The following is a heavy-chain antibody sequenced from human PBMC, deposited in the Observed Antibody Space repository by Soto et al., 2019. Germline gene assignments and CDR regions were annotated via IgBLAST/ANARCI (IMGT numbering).Heavy chain of an antibody. CDR3: VKDWSGNKCPCMDV. CDR1: GFTFSTYV. V-gene: IGHV3-23*01. Sequence: GGSLRLSCVASGFTFSTYVMTWVRQAPGEGLEWVSSISGNGDRTYYTDSAKGRFTISRDNSKNTLYLQMNSLRAEDTAIYYCVKDWSGNKCPCMDVRGQGTTVTVSS. D-gene: IGHD3-3*01. CDR2: ISGNGDRT. J-gene: IGHJ6*02.